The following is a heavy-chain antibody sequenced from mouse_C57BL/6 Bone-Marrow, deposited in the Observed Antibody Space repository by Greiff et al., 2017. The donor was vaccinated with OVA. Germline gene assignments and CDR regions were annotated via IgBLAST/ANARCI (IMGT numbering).Heavy chain of an antibody. CDR1: GYTFTSYW. D-gene: IGHD3-2*02. CDR2: IDPSDSYT. V-gene: IGHV1-69*01. CDR3: ARPLLVSSGFAY. J-gene: IGHJ3*01. Sequence: VQLQQPGAELVMPGASVKLSCKASGYTFTSYWMHWVKQRPGQGLEWIGEIDPSDSYTNYNQKFKGKSTLTVDKSSSTAYMQLSSLTSEDSAVYYCARPLLVSSGFAYWGQGTLVTVSA.